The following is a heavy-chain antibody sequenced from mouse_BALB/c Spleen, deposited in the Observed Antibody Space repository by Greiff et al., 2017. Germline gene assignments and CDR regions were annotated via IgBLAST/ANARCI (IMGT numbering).Heavy chain of an antibody. CDR3: ARRGNYEYYYAMDY. Sequence: EVMLVESGGGLVQPGGSRKLSCAASGFTFSSFGMHWVRQAPEKGLEWVAYISSGSSTIYYADTVKGRFTISRDNPKNTLFLQMTSLRSEDTAMYYCARRGNYEYYYAMDYWGQGTSVTVSS. CDR1: GFTFSSFG. D-gene: IGHD2-1*01. V-gene: IGHV5-17*02. J-gene: IGHJ4*01. CDR2: ISSGSSTI.